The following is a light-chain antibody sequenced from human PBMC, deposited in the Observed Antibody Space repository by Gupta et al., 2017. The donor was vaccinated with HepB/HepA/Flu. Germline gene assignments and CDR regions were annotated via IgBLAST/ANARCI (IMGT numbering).Light chain of an antibody. CDR3: QQRINWPYT. J-gene: IGKJ2*01. CDR2: DTS. Sequence: EIVLTHSPAALSLSPGDRATLSCRASQSVGSRLAWYQHKPGQAPRLLIYDTSNRAAGIPAKFSGSGSGTEFTLIISRLEPEDSAVYYCQQRINWPYTFGQGTKVEIK. CDR1: QSVGSR. V-gene: IGKV3-11*01.